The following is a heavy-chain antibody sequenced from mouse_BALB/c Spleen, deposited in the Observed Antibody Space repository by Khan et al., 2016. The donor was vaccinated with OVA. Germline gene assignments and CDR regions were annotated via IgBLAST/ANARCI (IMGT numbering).Heavy chain of an antibody. J-gene: IGHJ4*01. Sequence: VKLLESGPGLVAPSQSLSITCTISGFSLTNYGVHWVRQPPGKGLEWLVVIWSDGSTTYNSTLKSRLSISKDNSKSQAFLKMNSLQTDDTAMYYCARQHYYHYYIMDYWGQGTSVTVSS. D-gene: IGHD2-1*01. CDR2: IWSDGST. CDR3: ARQHYYHYYIMDY. V-gene: IGHV2-6-1*01. CDR1: GFSLTNYG.